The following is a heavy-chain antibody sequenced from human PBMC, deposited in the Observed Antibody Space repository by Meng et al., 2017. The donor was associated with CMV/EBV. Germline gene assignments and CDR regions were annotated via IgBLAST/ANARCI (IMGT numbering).Heavy chain of an antibody. CDR3: TRGTRMTTIDYFDY. Sequence: SETLSLTCAVYGGSSSGYYWSWIRQPPGKGLEWIGVINHSGSTNYNPSLKSRVPISVYTSKNQFSLKLSSVTAADTAVYSCTRGTRMTTIDYFDYWGQGTLVTVSS. CDR1: GGSSSGYY. CDR2: INHSGST. D-gene: IGHD5-24*01. J-gene: IGHJ4*02. V-gene: IGHV4-34*01.